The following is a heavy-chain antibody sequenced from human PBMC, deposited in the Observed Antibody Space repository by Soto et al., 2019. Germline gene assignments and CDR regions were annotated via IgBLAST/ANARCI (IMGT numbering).Heavy chain of an antibody. V-gene: IGHV3-23*01. Sequence: EVQLLESGGGLVQPGGSLRLSCAASGFIFSSYAMKWVRQAPGKGLEWFSLIGESGTPTYYADSVKGRFTISRENSGNTLFLEMYSLRAEDTAVYYCARYIPGVRYYGMDVWGQGTTVTVSS. D-gene: IGHD2-2*01. CDR3: ARYIPGVRYYGMDV. CDR2: IGESGTPT. CDR1: GFIFSSYA. J-gene: IGHJ6*02.